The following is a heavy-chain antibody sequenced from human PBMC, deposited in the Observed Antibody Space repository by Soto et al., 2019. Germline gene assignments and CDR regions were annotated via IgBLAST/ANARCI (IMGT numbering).Heavy chain of an antibody. D-gene: IGHD1-1*01. J-gene: IGHJ5*02. CDR1: GYTFTDFY. Sequence: QVQLVQSGTEVKKPGASVTVSCKSSGYTFTDFYLHWLRQAPGQGLERVGLINPKTGDTKSTQKFPRRVTMSRATSVSTAYINLTSLTSDDTAMYYCATGTNGTTGWYHPWGQGTRVTVSS. V-gene: IGHV1-2*02. CDR3: ATGTNGTTGWYHP. CDR2: INPKTGDT.